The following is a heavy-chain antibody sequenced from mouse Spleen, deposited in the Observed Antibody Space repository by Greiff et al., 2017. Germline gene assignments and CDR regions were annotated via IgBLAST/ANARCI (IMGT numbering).Heavy chain of an antibody. J-gene: IGHJ4*01. V-gene: IGHV1-64*01. CDR2: IHPNSGST. CDR3: ARRDYYDGSYVRKRYAMDY. D-gene: IGHD1-1*01. CDR1: GYTFTSYW. Sequence: QVQLQQSGAELVKPGASVKLSCKASGYTFTSYWMHWVKQRPGQGLEWIGMIHPNSGSTNYNEKFKSKATLTVDKSSSTAYMQLSSLTSEDSAVYYCARRDYYDGSYVRKRYAMDYWGQGTSVTVSS.